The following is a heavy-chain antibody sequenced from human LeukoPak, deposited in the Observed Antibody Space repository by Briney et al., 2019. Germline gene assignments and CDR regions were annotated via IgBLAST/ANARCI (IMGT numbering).Heavy chain of an antibody. CDR3: AKDNFRRGWYDAFDI. J-gene: IGHJ3*02. CDR2: ISWNSGSI. D-gene: IGHD6-19*01. Sequence: GRSLRLSCAASGFTFDDYAMHWVRQAPGKGLEWVSGISWNSGSIGYADSEKGRFTISRDNAKNSLYLQMNSLRAEDTALYYCAKDNFRRGWYDAFDIWGQGTMVTVSS. CDR1: GFTFDDYA. V-gene: IGHV3-9*01.